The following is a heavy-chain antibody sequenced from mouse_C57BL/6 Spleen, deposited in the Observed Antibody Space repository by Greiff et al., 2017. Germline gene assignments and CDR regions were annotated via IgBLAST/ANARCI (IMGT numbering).Heavy chain of an antibody. CDR2: ISSGGDYI. CDR1: GFTFSSYA. J-gene: IGHJ4*01. V-gene: IGHV5-9-1*02. D-gene: IGHD1-1*01. Sequence: EVQLVESGEGLVKPGGSLKLSCAASGFTFSSYAMSWVRQTPEKRLEWVAYISSGGDYIYYADTVKGRFTISRDNARNTLYLQMSSLKSEDTAMYYCTAVVAYYYAMDYWGQGTSVTVSS. CDR3: TAVVAYYYAMDY.